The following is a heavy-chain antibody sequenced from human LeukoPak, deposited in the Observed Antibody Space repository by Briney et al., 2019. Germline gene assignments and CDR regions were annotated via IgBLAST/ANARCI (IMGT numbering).Heavy chain of an antibody. J-gene: IGHJ4*02. CDR3: ARDDTFGGVIDY. V-gene: IGHV4-4*07. CDR2: IYTSGST. Sequence: SETLSLTCTVSGGSISSYYWSWIRQPAGKDLEWIGRIYTSGSTNYNPSLKSRVTMSVDTSKNQFSLKLSSVTAADTAVYYCARDDTFGGVIDYWGQGTLVTVSS. D-gene: IGHD3-16*01. CDR1: GGSISSYY.